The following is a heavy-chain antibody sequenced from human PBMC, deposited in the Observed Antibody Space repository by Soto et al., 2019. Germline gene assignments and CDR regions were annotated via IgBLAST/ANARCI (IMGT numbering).Heavy chain of an antibody. D-gene: IGHD2-2*01. CDR3: ARLCSRSRQAFDP. J-gene: IGHJ5*02. CDR2: IYYSGST. V-gene: IGHV4-31*03. Sequence: QVQLQESGPGLVKPSQTLSLTCTVSGGSISSGDYYWSWIRQHPGKGLEWIGYIYYSGSTYYNPSLKRRVTISVATSNNMLSQSLSSATASVSVVYYCARLCSRSRQAFDPWGQGTLVTVSS. CDR1: GGSISSGDYY.